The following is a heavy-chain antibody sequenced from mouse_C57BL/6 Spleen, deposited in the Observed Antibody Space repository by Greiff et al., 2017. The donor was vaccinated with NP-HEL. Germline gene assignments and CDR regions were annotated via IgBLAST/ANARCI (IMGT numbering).Heavy chain of an antibody. CDR3: ARDSTMVTTKGLAY. V-gene: IGHV3-6*01. Sequence: VQLKESGPGLVKPSQSLSLTCSVTGYSITSGYYWNWIRQFPGNKLEWMGYISYDGSNNYNPSLKNRISITRDTSKNQFFLKLNSVTTEDTATYYCARDSTMVTTKGLAYWGQGTLVTVSA. CDR2: ISYDGSN. CDR1: GYSITSGYY. J-gene: IGHJ3*01. D-gene: IGHD2-2*01.